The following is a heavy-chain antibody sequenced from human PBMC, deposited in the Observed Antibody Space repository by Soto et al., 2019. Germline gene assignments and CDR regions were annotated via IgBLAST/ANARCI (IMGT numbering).Heavy chain of an antibody. CDR2: ISGSGGST. J-gene: IGHJ6*02. Sequence: GGSLRLSCAASGFTFSSYAMSWVRQAPGKGLEWVSAISGSGGSTYYADSVKGRFTISRDNSKNTLYLQMNSLRAEGTAVYYCAKDWVSRYDFWSGNDPDYGMDVWGQGTTVTVSS. CDR3: AKDWVSRYDFWSGNDPDYGMDV. V-gene: IGHV3-23*01. D-gene: IGHD3-3*01. CDR1: GFTFSSYA.